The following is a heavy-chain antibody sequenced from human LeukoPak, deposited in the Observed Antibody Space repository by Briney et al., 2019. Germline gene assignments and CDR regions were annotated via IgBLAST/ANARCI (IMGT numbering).Heavy chain of an antibody. CDR2: IHYTGTT. V-gene: IGHV4-59*08. D-gene: IGHD1-26*01. CDR1: GGSINSLY. CDR3: ATNRVGTYDRPFDI. J-gene: IGHJ3*02. Sequence: NASETLSLTCIVSGGSINSLYWSWIRQPPGKGLEWIGDIHYTGTTKYNPSVKSRVTISIDTSKNQFSLELSSVTATDTAVYFCATNRVGTYDRPFDIWGQGTMVTVSS.